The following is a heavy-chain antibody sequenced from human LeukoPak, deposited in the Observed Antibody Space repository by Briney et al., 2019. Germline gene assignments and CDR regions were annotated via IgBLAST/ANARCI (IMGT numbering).Heavy chain of an antibody. CDR2: ISYDGSNK. Sequence: GGSLRLSYAASGFTFSSYGMHWVRQAPGKGLEWVAVISYDGSNKYYADSVKGRFTISRDNSKNTLYLQMNSLRAEDTAVYYCAKDREWELPHYGMDVWGQGTTVTVSS. CDR3: AKDREWELPHYGMDV. CDR1: GFTFSSYG. V-gene: IGHV3-30*18. D-gene: IGHD1-26*01. J-gene: IGHJ6*02.